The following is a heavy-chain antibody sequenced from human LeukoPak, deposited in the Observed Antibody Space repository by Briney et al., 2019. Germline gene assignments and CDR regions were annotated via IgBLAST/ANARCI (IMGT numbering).Heavy chain of an antibody. CDR2: INHSGST. D-gene: IGHD6-19*01. Sequence: KSSETLSLTCAVYGGSFSGYYWSWIRQPPGKGLEWIGEINHSGSTNYNPSLKSRVTISVDTSKNQFSLKLSSVTAADTAVYYCARSPYSSGWSGVDYWGQGTLVTVSS. V-gene: IGHV4-34*01. J-gene: IGHJ4*02. CDR3: ARSPYSSGWSGVDY. CDR1: GGSFSGYY.